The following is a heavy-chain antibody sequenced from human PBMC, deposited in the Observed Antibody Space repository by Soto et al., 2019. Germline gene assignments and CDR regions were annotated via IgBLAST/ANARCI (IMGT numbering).Heavy chain of an antibody. J-gene: IGHJ4*02. V-gene: IGHV3-23*01. CDR3: AKGMGYQLLDLLFLEWLLSGPFDY. CDR2: ISGSGGST. CDR1: GFTFSSYA. D-gene: IGHD3-3*01. Sequence: GGSLRLSCAASGFTFSSYAMSWVRQAPGKGLERVSAISGSGGSTYYADSVKGRFTISRDNSKNTLYLQMNSLRAEDTAVYYCAKGMGYQLLDLLFLEWLLSGPFDYWGQGTLVTVSS.